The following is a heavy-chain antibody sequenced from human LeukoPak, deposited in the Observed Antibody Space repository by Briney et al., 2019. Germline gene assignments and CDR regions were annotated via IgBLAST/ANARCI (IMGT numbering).Heavy chain of an antibody. Sequence: GGSLRLSCAASGFTFSSSAMSWVRQAPGKGLEWVSTISGSDSSTYYADSVKGRFTISRDNSKNTLYLQMNSLRADDTAVYYCARSGYNRFDYWGQGTLVTVSS. J-gene: IGHJ4*02. CDR2: ISGSDSST. CDR1: GFTFSSSA. D-gene: IGHD5-24*01. V-gene: IGHV3-23*01. CDR3: ARSGYNRFDY.